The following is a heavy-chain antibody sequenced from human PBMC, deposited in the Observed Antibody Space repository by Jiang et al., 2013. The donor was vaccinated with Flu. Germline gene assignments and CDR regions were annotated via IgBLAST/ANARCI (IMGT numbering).Heavy chain of an antibody. J-gene: IGHJ4*02. CDR1: GFTFSSYA. CDR3: AKDFSGYDYADFDY. D-gene: IGHD5-12*01. CDR2: ISGSGGST. V-gene: IGHV3-23*01. Sequence: RLSCAASGFTFSSYAMSWVRQAPGKGLEWVSAISGSGGSTYYADSVKGRFTISRDNSKNTLYLQMNSLRAEDTAVYYCAKDFSGYDYADFDYWGQGTLVTVSS.